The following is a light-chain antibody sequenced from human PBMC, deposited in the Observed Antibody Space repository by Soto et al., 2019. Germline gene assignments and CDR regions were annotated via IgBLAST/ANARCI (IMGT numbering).Light chain of an antibody. Sequence: EIVLTQSPATLSLSPGERATLSCRASQSVSGYLAWYQQKPGQAPRLLIYDASNRATGIPARFSGSGSGTDFTLTISSLEPDDFATYYCQQSYSTPRTFGQGTKVEIK. CDR2: DAS. J-gene: IGKJ1*01. CDR1: QSVSGY. V-gene: IGKV3-11*01. CDR3: QQSYSTPRT.